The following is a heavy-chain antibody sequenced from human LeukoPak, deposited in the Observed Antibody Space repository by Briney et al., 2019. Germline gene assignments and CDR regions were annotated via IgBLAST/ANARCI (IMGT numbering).Heavy chain of an antibody. CDR2: IYSSGST. V-gene: IGHV4-39*01. D-gene: IGHD3-10*01. CDR1: GGSISSYY. CDR3: ARHYGP. J-gene: IGHJ5*02. Sequence: ASETLSLTCTVSGGSISSYYWSWIRQPPGKGLEWIGSIYSSGSTYYNPSLKSRVTISVDTSKIQFSLKLNSVTAADTAVYYCARHYGPWGQGTLVTVSS.